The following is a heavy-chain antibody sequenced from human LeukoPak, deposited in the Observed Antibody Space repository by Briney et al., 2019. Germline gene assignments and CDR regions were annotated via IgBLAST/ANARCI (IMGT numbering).Heavy chain of an antibody. CDR1: GGSINNYY. CDR2: IYTSGST. V-gene: IGHV4-4*07. J-gene: IGHJ5*02. Sequence: SETLSLTCTVSGGSINNYYWSWIRQPAGKGLEWIGRIYTSGSTNYNPSLKSRVTMSVDTSKNQFSLKLSSVTAADTAVYYCVRHGHIVVVIAMEDWFDPWGQGTLVTVSS. D-gene: IGHD2-21*01. CDR3: VRHGHIVVVIAMEDWFDP.